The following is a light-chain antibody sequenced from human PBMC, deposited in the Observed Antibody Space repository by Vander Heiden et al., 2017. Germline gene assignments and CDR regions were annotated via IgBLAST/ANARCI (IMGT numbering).Light chain of an antibody. V-gene: IGKV3-20*01. J-gene: IGKJ1*01. CDR2: GVS. CDR1: QSVSSSY. Sequence: EIVSTQSPRTLSFSPGERATLSCRASQSVSSSYLDGDQQKPGQAHRLISYGVSSRDTGIGVRVSGSEYGTDFTCLFGRLETEDCEGEDGQQSGRTFGQGTKVEIK. CDR3: QQSGRT.